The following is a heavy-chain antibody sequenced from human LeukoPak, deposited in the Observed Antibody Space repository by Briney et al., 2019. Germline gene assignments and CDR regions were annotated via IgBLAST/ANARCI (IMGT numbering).Heavy chain of an antibody. CDR3: ARVHYYYYYMDV. CDR1: GYTFTGYY. J-gene: IGHJ6*03. V-gene: IGHV1-2*02. CDR2: INPNSGGT. Sequence: ASVKVSCKASGYTFTGYYMHWVRQAPGQGLEWMGWINPNSGGTNYAQKFQGRVTMTRDTSISTAYMELSRLRSGDTAVYYCARVHYYYYYMDVWGKGTTVTVSS.